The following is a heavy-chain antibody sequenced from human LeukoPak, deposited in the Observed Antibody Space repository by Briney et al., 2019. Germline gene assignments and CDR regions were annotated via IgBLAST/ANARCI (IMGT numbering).Heavy chain of an antibody. V-gene: IGHV4-34*01. CDR2: INHSGST. J-gene: IGHJ4*02. D-gene: IGHD6-19*01. CDR1: GGSFSGYY. CDR3: ARGGRSSGWFYFDY. Sequence: ASETLSLTCAIYGGSFSGYYWSWIRQPPGKGLEWIGEINHSGSTNYNPSLKSRVTMSVDTSKNQFSLKLSSVTAADTAVYYCARGGRSSGWFYFDYWGQGTLVTVSS.